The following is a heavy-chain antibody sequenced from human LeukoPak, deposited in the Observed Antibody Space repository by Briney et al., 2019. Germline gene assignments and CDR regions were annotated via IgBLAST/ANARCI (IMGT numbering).Heavy chain of an antibody. J-gene: IGHJ4*02. CDR1: GGSISSYY. CDR2: IYTSGST. Sequence: SETLSLTCTVSGGSISSYYWSWIRQPAGKGLEWIGRIYTSGSTNYNPSLKSRVTMSVDTSKSQFSLKLSSVTAADTAVYYCARMGEYYDILTGYYNVAGFDYWGQGTLVTVSS. CDR3: ARMGEYYDILTGYYNVAGFDY. V-gene: IGHV4-4*07. D-gene: IGHD3-9*01.